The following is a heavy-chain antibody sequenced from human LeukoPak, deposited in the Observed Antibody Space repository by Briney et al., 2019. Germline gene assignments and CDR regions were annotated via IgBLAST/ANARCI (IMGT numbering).Heavy chain of an antibody. J-gene: IGHJ4*02. CDR2: IYSSGSN. CDR3: AREPTSGREPTSGRPLDY. Sequence: PSETLSLTCTVSGGSISGYFWSWIRQPAGKGREGIGRIYSSGSNNYNPSLTSRGTMSLDTSKNHFSLNLSSVTAADTAVYYCAREPTSGREPTSGRPLDYWGQGTLVTVSS. V-gene: IGHV4-4*07. D-gene: IGHD5-12*01. CDR1: GGSISGYF.